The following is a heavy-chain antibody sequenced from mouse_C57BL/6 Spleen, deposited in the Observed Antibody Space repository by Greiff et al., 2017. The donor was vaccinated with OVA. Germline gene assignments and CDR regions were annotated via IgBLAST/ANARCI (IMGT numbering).Heavy chain of an antibody. D-gene: IGHD3-2*02. CDR2: IYPGSGST. Sequence: QVQLQQSGAELVKPGASVKMSCKASGYTFTSYWITWVKQRPGQGLEWIGDIYPGSGSTNYNEKFKSKATLTVDTSSSTAYMQLSSLTSEDSAVYYCAREVGSGYRGFAYWGQGTLVTVSA. V-gene: IGHV1-55*01. J-gene: IGHJ3*01. CDR1: GYTFTSYW. CDR3: AREVGSGYRGFAY.